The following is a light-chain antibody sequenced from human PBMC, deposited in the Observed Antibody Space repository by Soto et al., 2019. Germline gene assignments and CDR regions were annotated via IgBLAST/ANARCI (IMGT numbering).Light chain of an antibody. CDR1: QTIDSW. J-gene: IGKJ1*01. CDR3: QQYHIYSGT. CDR2: KAS. V-gene: IGKV1-5*03. Sequence: DIQMTQSPSTLSASVGDRVTITCRASQTIDSWLAWYQQRPGKPPNLLIYKASTLASGVPSRFSGSGSGTEFTLTIDSLQPDDFATYYCQQYHIYSGTFGKGTKVDI.